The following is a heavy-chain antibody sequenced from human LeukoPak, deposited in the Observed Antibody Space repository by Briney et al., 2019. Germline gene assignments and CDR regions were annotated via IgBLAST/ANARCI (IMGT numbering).Heavy chain of an antibody. Sequence: ASVKVSCKASGYTFTSYSMHWVRQAPGQGLEWMGIINPSGGSTTCAQKFQGRVTMTRDTSTSTVYMELSSLRSEDTAVYYCARDGHMASALYYFDYWGQGTLVTVSS. D-gene: IGHD6-6*01. CDR1: GYTFTSYS. J-gene: IGHJ4*02. V-gene: IGHV1-46*01. CDR2: INPSGGST. CDR3: ARDGHMASALYYFDY.